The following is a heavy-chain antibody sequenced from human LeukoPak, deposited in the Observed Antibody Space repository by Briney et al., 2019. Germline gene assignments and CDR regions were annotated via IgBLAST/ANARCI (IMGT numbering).Heavy chain of an antibody. V-gene: IGHV4-59*01. CDR3: ARDRIGATTPGKFDP. CDR2: IYYSGST. J-gene: IGHJ5*02. D-gene: IGHD1-26*01. CDR1: GGSISSYY. Sequence: SETLSLTCTVSGGSISSYYWSWIRQPPGKGLEWIGYIYYSGSTNYNPSLKSRVTISVDTSKNQFSLKLSSVTAADTAVYYCARDRIGATTPGKFDPWGQGTLVTVSS.